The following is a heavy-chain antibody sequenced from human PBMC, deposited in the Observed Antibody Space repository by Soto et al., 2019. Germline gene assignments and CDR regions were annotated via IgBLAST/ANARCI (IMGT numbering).Heavy chain of an antibody. CDR1: GYTFTSYG. Sequence: QVQLVQSGAEVKKPGASVTVSCKASGYTFTSYGISWVRHAPGQGLAWMGWIRAYNGNTNYAQKLQGRVTMTTDTSTSTAYMELRSLRSDDTAVYYCARFLDCSSTSCPTWYFDLWGRGTLVTVSS. D-gene: IGHD2-2*01. J-gene: IGHJ2*01. V-gene: IGHV1-18*04. CDR2: IRAYNGNT. CDR3: ARFLDCSSTSCPTWYFDL.